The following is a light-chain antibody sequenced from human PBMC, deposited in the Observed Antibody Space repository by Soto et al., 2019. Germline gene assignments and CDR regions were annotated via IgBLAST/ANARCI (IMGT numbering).Light chain of an antibody. CDR3: QQRSNWQGFA. V-gene: IGKV3-11*01. J-gene: IGKJ3*01. CDR2: DAS. Sequence: EIVLTQSPATLSLSPGERATLFCRASQSLSTYLAWYQQKPGQAPRLLIFDASNRATGIPARFSGSGSGTDFTLTISRLEPEDFAVYYCQQRSNWQGFAFGPGTKVDIK. CDR1: QSLSTY.